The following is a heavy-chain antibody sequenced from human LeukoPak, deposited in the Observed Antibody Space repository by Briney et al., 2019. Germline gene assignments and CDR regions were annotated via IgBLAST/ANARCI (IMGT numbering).Heavy chain of an antibody. V-gene: IGHV1-18*01. J-gene: IGHJ6*02. CDR3: ARERGITMVRGVMFYYGMDV. CDR1: GYTFTSYG. D-gene: IGHD3-10*01. CDR2: ISAYNGNT. Sequence: ASVKVSYKASGYTFTSYGISWVRQAPGQGLEWMGWISAYNGNTNYAQRLQGRVTMTTDTSTSTAYMELRSLRSDDTAVYYCARERGITMVRGVMFYYGMDVWGQGTTVTVSS.